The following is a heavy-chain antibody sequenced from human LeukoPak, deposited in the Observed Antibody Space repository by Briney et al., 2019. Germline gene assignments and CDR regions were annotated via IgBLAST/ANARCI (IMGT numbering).Heavy chain of an antibody. CDR3: ARATGYSSSWYPLDP. CDR1: GGTFSNYA. V-gene: IGHV1-69*06. D-gene: IGHD6-13*01. CDR2: IIPVFGTA. Sequence: SVKVSCKASGGTFSNYAISWVRQAPGQGLEWLGGIIPVFGTANYAQKFQGRVTITADKSTSTAYMELSSLRAEDTAVYYCARATGYSSSWYPLDPWGQGTLVTVSS. J-gene: IGHJ5*02.